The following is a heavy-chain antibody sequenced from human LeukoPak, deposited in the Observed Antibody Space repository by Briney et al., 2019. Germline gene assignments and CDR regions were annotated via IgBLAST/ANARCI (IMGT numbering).Heavy chain of an antibody. D-gene: IGHD5-12*01. CDR3: ARDRKHSGYSGTFDY. CDR1: GFTFSSYS. J-gene: IGHJ4*02. Sequence: GGSLRLSCAASGFTFSSYSMNWVRQAPGKGLEWVSSISSSSSYIYYADSVKGRFTISRDNAKNSLYLQMNSLRAEDTAVYYCARDRKHSGYSGTFDYWGQGTLVTVSS. V-gene: IGHV3-21*01. CDR2: ISSSSSYI.